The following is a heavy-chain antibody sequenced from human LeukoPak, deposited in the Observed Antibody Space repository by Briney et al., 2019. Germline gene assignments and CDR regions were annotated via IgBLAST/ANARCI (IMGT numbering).Heavy chain of an antibody. Sequence: GGSLRLSCAASGFTFSSYSMNWVRQAPGKGLEWVSYISSSSSTIYYADSVKGRFTISRDNAKNSLYLQMNSLRAEDTAVYYCARDGRRPAYYFDYWGQGTLVSVSS. CDR2: ISSSSSTI. J-gene: IGHJ4*02. V-gene: IGHV3-48*01. D-gene: IGHD3/OR15-3a*01. CDR3: ARDGRRPAYYFDY. CDR1: GFTFSSYS.